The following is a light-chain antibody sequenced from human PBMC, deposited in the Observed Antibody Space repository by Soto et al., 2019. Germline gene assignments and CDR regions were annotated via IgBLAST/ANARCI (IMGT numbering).Light chain of an antibody. CDR3: QKYNW. CDR1: QTISRW. Sequence: IRVAHSPFNLFISLGVRVTITCRASQTISRWLAWYQQKPGKAPKLLIYEASSLQSGVPSRFSGSGSGTEFTYTISSLQTDDFATYYCQKYNWLGQGSMVDI. V-gene: IGKV1-5*03. J-gene: IGKJ1*01. CDR2: EAS.